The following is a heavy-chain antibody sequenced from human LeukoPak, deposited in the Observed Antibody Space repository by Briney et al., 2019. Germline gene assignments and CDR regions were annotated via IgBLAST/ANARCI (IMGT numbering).Heavy chain of an antibody. Sequence: ASVKVSCKASGYTFTSYYMHWVRQAPGQGLEWMGIINPSGGSTTYAQKFQGRVTMTRDTSTSTVYMELSSLRSDDTAVYYCARTCPLLYCSSSFFDPWGRGTLVTVSS. CDR1: GYTFTSYY. CDR3: ARTCPLLYCSSSFFDP. CDR2: INPSGGST. J-gene: IGHJ5*02. D-gene: IGHD2-2*01. V-gene: IGHV1-46*01.